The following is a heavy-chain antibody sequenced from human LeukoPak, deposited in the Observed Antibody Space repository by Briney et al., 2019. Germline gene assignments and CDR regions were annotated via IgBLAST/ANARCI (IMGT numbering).Heavy chain of an antibody. D-gene: IGHD3-9*01. J-gene: IGHJ3*02. Sequence: SETLSLTCTVSGGSISSGSYYWSWIRQPPGKGPEWIGRIYTSGSTNYNPSLKSRVTISVDTSKNPFSLKLSSVTAADTAVYYCAREHSGDILTGSAPDAFDIWGQGTMVTVSS. V-gene: IGHV4-61*02. CDR2: IYTSGST. CDR1: GGSISSGSYY. CDR3: AREHSGDILTGSAPDAFDI.